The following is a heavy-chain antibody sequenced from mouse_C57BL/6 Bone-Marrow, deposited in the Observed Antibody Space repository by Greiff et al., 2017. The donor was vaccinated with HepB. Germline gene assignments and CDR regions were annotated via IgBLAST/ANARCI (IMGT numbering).Heavy chain of an antibody. CDR1: GFTFSDFY. CDR3: ARDAGYYGSSRWYFDV. J-gene: IGHJ1*03. CDR2: SRNKANDYTT. D-gene: IGHD1-1*01. Sequence: EVMLVESGGGLVQSGRSLRLSCATSGFTFSDFYMEWVRQAPGKGLEWIAASRNKANDYTTEYSASVKGRFIVSRDTSQSILYLQMNALRAEDTAIYYCARDAGYYGSSRWYFDVWGTGTTVTVSS. V-gene: IGHV7-1*01.